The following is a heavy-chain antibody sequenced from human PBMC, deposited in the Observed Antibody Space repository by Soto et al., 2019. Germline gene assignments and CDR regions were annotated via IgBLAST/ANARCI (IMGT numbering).Heavy chain of an antibody. J-gene: IGHJ5*02. D-gene: IGHD3-10*01. CDR2: IYYSGST. V-gene: IGHV4-59*01. Sequence: SVTLSLTCTVSGGSLSSYYWSWIRQPPGKGLEWIGYIYYSGSTNYNPSLKSRVTISEDTSKNQFSLKLSSVTAADTAVYYCARSKVTGITPNWFDPWGQGTLVTVSS. CDR1: GGSLSSYY. CDR3: ARSKVTGITPNWFDP.